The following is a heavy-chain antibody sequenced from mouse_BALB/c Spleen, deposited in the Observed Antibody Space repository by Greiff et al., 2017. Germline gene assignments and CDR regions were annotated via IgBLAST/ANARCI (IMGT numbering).Heavy chain of an antibody. D-gene: IGHD2-14*01. CDR1: GFTFSSFG. V-gene: IGHV5-17*02. CDR3: ARDYRYDFDY. CDR2: ISSGSSTI. Sequence: EVQGVESGGGLVQPGGSRKLSCAASGFTFSSFGMHWVRQAPEKGLEWVAYISSGSSTIYYADTVKGRFTISRDNPKNTLFLQMTSLRSEDTAMYYCARDYRYDFDYWGQGTTLTVSS. J-gene: IGHJ2*01.